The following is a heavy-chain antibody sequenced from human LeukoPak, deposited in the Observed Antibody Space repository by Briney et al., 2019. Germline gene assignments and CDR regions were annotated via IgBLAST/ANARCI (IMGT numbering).Heavy chain of an antibody. CDR3: ARDRIAARDWFDP. D-gene: IGHD6-6*01. CDR2: ISSSSSYI. Sequence: GGSLRLSCAASGFTFSSYSMNWVRQAPGKGLEWVSSISSSSSYIYYADSVKGRFTISRDNAKNSLYLQMNSLRAEDTAVYHCARDRIAARDWFDPWGQGTLVTVSS. V-gene: IGHV3-21*01. J-gene: IGHJ5*02. CDR1: GFTFSSYS.